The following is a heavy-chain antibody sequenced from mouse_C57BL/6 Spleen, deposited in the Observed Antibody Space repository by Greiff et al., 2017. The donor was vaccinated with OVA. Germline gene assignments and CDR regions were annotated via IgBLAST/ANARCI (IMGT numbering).Heavy chain of an antibody. V-gene: IGHV3-6*01. CDR3: AREEQYWYFDV. J-gene: IGHJ1*03. CDR2: ISYDGSN. Sequence: EVQLQQSGPGLVKPSQSLSLTCSVTGYSITSGYYWNWIRQFPGNKLEWMGYISYDGSNNYNPSLKNRISITRDTSKNQFFLKLNSVTTEDTATYYCAREEQYWYFDVWGTGTTVTVSS. CDR1: GYSITSGYY.